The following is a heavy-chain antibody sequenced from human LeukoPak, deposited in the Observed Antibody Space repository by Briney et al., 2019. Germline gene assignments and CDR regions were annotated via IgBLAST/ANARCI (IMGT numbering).Heavy chain of an antibody. Sequence: PSETLSLSCTVSGGSISSHYWSWIRQPPAKGLEWIGYVYHTGSTNYTPSLRGRVSMALDTSTTQLSLKLSSVTAAETTVYSCAKHPGYFHRASTYSCAFYIWGQGTTFIVSS. CDR3: AKHPGYFHRASTYSCAFYI. D-gene: IGHD2-2*01. V-gene: IGHV4-59*03. CDR2: VYHTGST. J-gene: IGHJ3*02. CDR1: GGSISSHY.